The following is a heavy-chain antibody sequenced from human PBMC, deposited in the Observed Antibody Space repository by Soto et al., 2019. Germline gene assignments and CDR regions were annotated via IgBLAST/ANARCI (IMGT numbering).Heavy chain of an antibody. CDR1: GGSFSGYY. J-gene: IGHJ6*03. V-gene: IGHV4-34*01. Sequence: PSETLSLTCAVYGGSFSGYYWSWIRQPPGKGLEWIGEINHSGSTNYNPSLKSRVTISVDTSKNQFSLKLSSVTAADTAVYYCARGPLLKAVIIRYYYYMDVWGKGTTVTVSS. D-gene: IGHD3-3*01. CDR3: ARGPLLKAVIIRYYYYMDV. CDR2: INHSGST.